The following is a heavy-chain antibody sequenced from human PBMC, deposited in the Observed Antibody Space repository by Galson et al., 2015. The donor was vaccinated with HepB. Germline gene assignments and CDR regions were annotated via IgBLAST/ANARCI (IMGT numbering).Heavy chain of an antibody. J-gene: IGHJ4*02. CDR2: ISIRGTTSGST. D-gene: IGHD6-13*01. CDR3: ARDPMGGYSFFDS. CDR1: GGSIRSGSYH. Sequence: TLSLTCTVSGGSIRSGSYHWSWLRQPAGKGLEWIGRISIRGTTSGSTSYNPSLNSRATLSVDTSNNQFFLRLTSVTAADTAVYYCARDPMGGYSFFDSWGQGALVTVSA. V-gene: IGHV4-61*02.